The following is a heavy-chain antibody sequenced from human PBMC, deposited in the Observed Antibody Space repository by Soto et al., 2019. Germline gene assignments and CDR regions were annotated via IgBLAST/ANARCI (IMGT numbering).Heavy chain of an antibody. D-gene: IGHD3-3*01. Sequence: SETLSLTCTVSGGSISSGDYYWSWIRQPPGKGLEWIGYIYYSGSTYYNPSLKSRVTISVDTSKNQFSLKLSSVTAADTAVYYCARDPVITIFGVVTTSAYGMDVWGQGTRVTVSS. CDR2: IYYSGST. J-gene: IGHJ6*02. CDR3: ARDPVITIFGVVTTSAYGMDV. V-gene: IGHV4-30-4*01. CDR1: GGSISSGDYY.